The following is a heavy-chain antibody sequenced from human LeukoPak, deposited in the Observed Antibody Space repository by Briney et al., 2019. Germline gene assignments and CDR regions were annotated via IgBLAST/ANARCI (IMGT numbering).Heavy chain of an antibody. V-gene: IGHV4-34*01. Sequence: PSETLSLTCAVYGGSSSGYYWSWIRQPPRKGLEWIGEINHSGSTNYNPSLKSRVTISVDTSKNQFSLKLSSVTAADTAVYYCARERYYDFWSGQPFDYWGQGTLVTVSS. CDR2: INHSGST. D-gene: IGHD3-3*01. CDR3: ARERYYDFWSGQPFDY. J-gene: IGHJ4*02. CDR1: GGSSSGYY.